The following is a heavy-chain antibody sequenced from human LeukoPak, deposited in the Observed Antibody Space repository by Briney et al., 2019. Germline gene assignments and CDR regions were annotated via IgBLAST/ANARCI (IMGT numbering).Heavy chain of an antibody. CDR2: NSAYNGNT. J-gene: IGHJ4*02. CDR1: GYTFTSYG. Sequence: ASVKVSCKASGYTFTSYGISWVRQAPGQGLEWMGWNSAYNGNTNYAQKFQGRVTITADESTSTAYMELSSLRSEDTAVYYCARDPLSYYGSGTSGIWGQGTLVTVSS. V-gene: IGHV1-18*01. CDR3: ARDPLSYYGSGTSGI. D-gene: IGHD3-10*01.